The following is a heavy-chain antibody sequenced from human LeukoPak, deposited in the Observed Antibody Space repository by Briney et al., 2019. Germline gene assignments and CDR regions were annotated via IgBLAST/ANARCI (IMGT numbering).Heavy chain of an antibody. J-gene: IGHJ4*02. D-gene: IGHD3-10*01. CDR2: IYTSGST. Sequence: SDTLSLTCTVSGDSLSSYYWSWVRQPAGKGLEWIGRIYTSGSTNYNPSLKSRVTMSVDTSKNQFSLKLSSVTAADMAVYYCAREARDLWFGEFGYFDYWGQGTLVTVSS. CDR1: GDSLSSYY. V-gene: IGHV4-4*07. CDR3: AREARDLWFGEFGYFDY.